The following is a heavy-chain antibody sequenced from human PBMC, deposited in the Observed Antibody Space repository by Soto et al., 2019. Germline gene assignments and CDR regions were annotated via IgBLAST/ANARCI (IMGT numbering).Heavy chain of an antibody. CDR1: GGSMRNYF. CDR2: IHYSGTT. Sequence: SETLSLTCTVSGGSMRNYFWTWIRQPPGKGLEWIGYIHYSGTTSYFPSYNPSLRSRVTISEDTSKNQFSLKLLSVTTADTAVYFCAAGEASSRNLAPYYLDFWGQGTLVTVSS. D-gene: IGHD6-13*01. V-gene: IGHV4-59*01. J-gene: IGHJ4*02. CDR3: AAGEASSRNLAPYYLDF.